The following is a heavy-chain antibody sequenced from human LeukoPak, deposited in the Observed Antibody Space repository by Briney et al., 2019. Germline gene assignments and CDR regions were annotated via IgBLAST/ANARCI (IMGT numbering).Heavy chain of an antibody. Sequence: GGSLRLSCAASGFTFSSYAMSWVRQAPGKGLQWVSAISGSAGSTYYADSVKGRFTISRDNSKNTLYLQMNSLRAEDTAVYYCASYDGLAGYSRHPLKRWGQGTLVTVSS. CDR3: ASYDGLAGYSRHPLKR. CDR2: ISGSAGST. V-gene: IGHV3-23*01. D-gene: IGHD3-9*01. J-gene: IGHJ4*02. CDR1: GFTFSSYA.